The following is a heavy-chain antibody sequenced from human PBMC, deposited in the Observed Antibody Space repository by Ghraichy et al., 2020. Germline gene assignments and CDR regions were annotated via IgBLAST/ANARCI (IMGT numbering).Heavy chain of an antibody. CDR1: GFTFSTYS. CDR3: ARDSLEGDSRYYFDY. D-gene: IGHD2-21*02. V-gene: IGHV3-48*02. Sequence: GSLRLSCAASGFTFSTYSMNWVRQAPGKGLEWISYISSTSRTIFYADSVKGRFTISRDNAKNSLYLQMNSLRDEDTAVYYCARDSLEGDSRYYFDYWGQGTLVTVSS. J-gene: IGHJ4*02. CDR2: ISSTSRTI.